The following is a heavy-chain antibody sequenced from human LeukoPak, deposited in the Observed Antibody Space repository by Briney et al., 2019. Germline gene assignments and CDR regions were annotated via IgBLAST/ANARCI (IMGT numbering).Heavy chain of an antibody. J-gene: IGHJ5*02. V-gene: IGHV1-3*01. CDR2: INAGNGNT. CDR3: ARDLAVAGTNVDWFDP. Sequence: ASVKVSCKASGYTFTSYAMHWVRQAPGQRLEWMGWINAGNGNTKYSQKFQGRVTITRDTSASTAYMELSSLRSEDTAVYYCARDLAVAGTNVDWFDPWGQGTLVTASS. CDR1: GYTFTSYA. D-gene: IGHD6-19*01.